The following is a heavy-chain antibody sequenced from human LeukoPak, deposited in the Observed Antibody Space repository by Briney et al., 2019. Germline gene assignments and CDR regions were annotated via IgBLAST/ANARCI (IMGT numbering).Heavy chain of an antibody. J-gene: IGHJ4*02. D-gene: IGHD2-2*01. CDR1: VFTFISYS. CDR2: ISSSSSYI. V-gene: IGHV3-21*01. Sequence: GGSLTLSCAASVFTFISYSMNWVRQAPGKGLDWVSSISSSSSYIYYADSVKGRFTISRDNAKNSLYLQMNSLRAEDTAVYYCAKRYCSSTSCYNFDYWGQAPLVTVSS. CDR3: AKRYCSSTSCYNFDY.